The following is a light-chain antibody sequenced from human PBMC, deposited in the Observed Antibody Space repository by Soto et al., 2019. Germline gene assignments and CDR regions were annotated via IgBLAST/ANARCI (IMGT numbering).Light chain of an antibody. Sequence: EIVLTQSPDTLSLSPGERATLSCRASQSVRSSLAWDQQKPGQAPRLLIYDASNRATGIPARFSGSGSGTDFTLTITSLEPEDFAVYYCQQRSNWPPEVTFGPGTKVDIK. CDR3: QQRSNWPPEVT. CDR1: QSVRSS. CDR2: DAS. J-gene: IGKJ3*01. V-gene: IGKV3-11*01.